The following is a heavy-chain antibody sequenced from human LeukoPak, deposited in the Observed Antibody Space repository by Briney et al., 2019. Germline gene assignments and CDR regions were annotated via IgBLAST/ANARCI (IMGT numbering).Heavy chain of an antibody. Sequence: SETLSLTCTVSGGSISSSSYYWGWIRQPPGKGLEWIGSIYYSGSTYYNPSLKSRVTISVDTSKNQFSLKLSSVTAADTAVYYCARDRGQWLAPSYWGQGTLVTVSS. J-gene: IGHJ4*02. V-gene: IGHV4-39*07. D-gene: IGHD6-19*01. CDR1: GGSISSSSYY. CDR3: ARDRGQWLAPSY. CDR2: IYYSGST.